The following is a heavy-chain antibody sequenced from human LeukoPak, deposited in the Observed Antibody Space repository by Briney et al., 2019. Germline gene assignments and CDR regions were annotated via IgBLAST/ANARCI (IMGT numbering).Heavy chain of an antibody. CDR2: VYHEGST. V-gene: IGHV4-4*02. D-gene: IGHD2-21*02. CDR3: ARVRVMTSTPLPFDY. Sequence: GSLRLSCAASGFTFISYGMHWVRQAPGKGLEWIGEVYHEGSTNYNPSLKSRVTISIDKSKRHFSLKMRSVTAADTAVYYCARVRVMTSTPLPFDYWGQGTRVTVSS. J-gene: IGHJ4*02. CDR1: GFTFISYGM.